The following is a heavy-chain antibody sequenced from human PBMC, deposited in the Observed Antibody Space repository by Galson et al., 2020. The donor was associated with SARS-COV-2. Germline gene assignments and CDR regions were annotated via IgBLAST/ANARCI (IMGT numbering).Heavy chain of an antibody. CDR1: EFTFSSYG. J-gene: IGHJ3*02. CDR3: AREGKPNAFDI. CDR2: IWYDGSNK. V-gene: IGHV3-33*01. Sequence: TGGSLRLSCAASEFTFSSYGMHWVRQAPGKGLEWVAVIWYDGSNKYYADSVKGRFTISRDNSKNTLYLQMNSLRAEDTAVYYCAREGKPNAFDIWGQGTMVTVSS.